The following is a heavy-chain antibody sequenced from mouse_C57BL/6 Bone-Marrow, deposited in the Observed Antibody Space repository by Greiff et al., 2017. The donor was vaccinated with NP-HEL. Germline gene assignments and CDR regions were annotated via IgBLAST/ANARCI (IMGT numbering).Heavy chain of an antibody. V-gene: IGHV1-64*01. J-gene: IGHJ1*03. CDR2: INPNSGST. CDR3: SSTIYSGNSYCYFDV. D-gene: IGHD2-1*01. Sequence: QVQLQQPGAELVKPGASVKLSCKASGYTFTSYWMHWVKQRPGQGLEWIGMINPNSGSTNYNEKFKSKATLTVDKSSSTAYMQLSSLTSEDSAVYYCSSTIYSGNSYCYFDVWGTGTTVTVSS. CDR1: GYTFTSYW.